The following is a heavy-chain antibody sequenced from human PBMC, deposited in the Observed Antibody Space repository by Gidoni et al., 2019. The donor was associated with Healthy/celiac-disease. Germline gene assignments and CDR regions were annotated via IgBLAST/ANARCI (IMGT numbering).Heavy chain of an antibody. J-gene: IGHJ4*02. CDR1: GGTFSSYA. CDR3: ARERDGYNYYYFDY. CDR2: IIPILGIA. D-gene: IGHD1-1*01. Sequence: QVQLVQSGAEVKKPGSSVKVSCKASGGTFSSYAISWVRQAPGQGLEWMGRIIPILGIANYAQKFQGRVTITADKSTSTAYMELSSLRSEDTAVYYCARERDGYNYYYFDYWGQGTLVTVSS. V-gene: IGHV1-69*04.